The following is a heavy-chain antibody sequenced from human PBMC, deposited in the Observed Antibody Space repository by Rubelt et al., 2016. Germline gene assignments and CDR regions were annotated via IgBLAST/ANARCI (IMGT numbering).Heavy chain of an antibody. D-gene: IGHD2-2*01. V-gene: IGHV4-34*01. CDR3: AREFGSSTSCYYGVCYYGMDV. CDR1: GGSFSGYY. J-gene: IGHJ6*02. CDR2: INHSGST. Sequence: QVQLQQWGAGLLKPSETLSLTCAVYGGSFSGYYWSWIRQPPGKGLEWIGEINHSGSTNYNPSLKSRVAMTVARSKNQCSLKLSWVTAADTAVYYCAREFGSSTSCYYGVCYYGMDVWGQGTTVTVSS.